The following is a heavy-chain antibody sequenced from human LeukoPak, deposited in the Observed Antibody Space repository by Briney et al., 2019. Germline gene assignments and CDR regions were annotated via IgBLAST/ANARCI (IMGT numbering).Heavy chain of an antibody. Sequence: ASVKVSCKASGGTFSSYAISWVRQAPGQGLEWMGNIDTTTGNPRYAQDFTGRFVFSLDTSVSTAYLQITSLKADDTAAYYCVRGTPTPGMDYWGQGTQVTVSS. CDR1: GGTFSSYA. D-gene: IGHD3-10*01. CDR2: IDTTTGNP. J-gene: IGHJ4*02. CDR3: VRGTPTPGMDY. V-gene: IGHV7-4-1*02.